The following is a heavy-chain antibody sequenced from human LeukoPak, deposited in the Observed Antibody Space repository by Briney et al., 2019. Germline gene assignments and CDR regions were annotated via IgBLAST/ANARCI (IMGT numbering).Heavy chain of an antibody. CDR2: IYHSGST. V-gene: IGHV4-39*07. J-gene: IGHJ5*02. Sequence: SETLSLTCTVSGGSISSSSYYWGWIRQPPGKGLEWIGSIYHSGSTYYNPSLKSRVTISVDTSKNQFSLKLSSVTAADTAVYYCASRPGRYGSGSYWVPWGQGTLVTVSS. CDR1: GGSISSSSYY. CDR3: ASRPGRYGSGSYWVP. D-gene: IGHD3-10*01.